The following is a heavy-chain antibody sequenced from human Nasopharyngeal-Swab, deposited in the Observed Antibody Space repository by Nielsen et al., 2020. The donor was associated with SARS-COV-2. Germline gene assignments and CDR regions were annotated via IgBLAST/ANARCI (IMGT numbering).Heavy chain of an antibody. CDR2: ISFDGSKK. CDR1: GFTFNSHG. CDR3: AKGVPGIAAAGTGYFQH. V-gene: IGHV3-30*18. D-gene: IGHD6-13*01. Sequence: GGSLRLSCAASGFTFNSHGMHWVRQAPGKGLEWVAVISFDGSKKYYADSVKGRFTISRDNSRKTLYLQMNSLRAEDTAVYYCAKGVPGIAAAGTGYFQHWGQGTLVTVSS. J-gene: IGHJ1*01.